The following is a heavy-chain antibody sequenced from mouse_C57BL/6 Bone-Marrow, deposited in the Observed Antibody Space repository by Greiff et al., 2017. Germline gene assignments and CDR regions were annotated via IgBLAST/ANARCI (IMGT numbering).Heavy chain of an antibody. V-gene: IGHV1-82*01. CDR2: IYPGDGDT. CDR3: ARGGYGAWFAY. D-gene: IGHD2-2*01. CDR1: GYAFSSSW. Sequence: VQLQQSGPELVKPGASVKISCKASGYAFSSSWMNWVKQRPGKGLEWIGRIYPGDGDTNYNGKFKGKATLTADKSSSTAYMQLSSLTSEDSAVYFCARGGYGAWFAYWGQATLVPVSA. J-gene: IGHJ3*01.